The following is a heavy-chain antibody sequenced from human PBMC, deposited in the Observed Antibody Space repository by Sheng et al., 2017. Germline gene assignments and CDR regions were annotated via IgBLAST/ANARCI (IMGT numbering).Heavy chain of an antibody. J-gene: IGHJ5*02. CDR1: GGSISSSSYY. V-gene: IGHV4-39*07. D-gene: IGHD4-17*01. CDR2: IYYSGST. CDR3: ARDQVDYGDPVWFDP. Sequence: QLQLQESGPGLVKPSETLSLTCTVSGGSISSSSYYWGWIRQPPGKGLEWIGSIYYSGSTYYNPSLKSRVTISVDTSKNQFSLKLSSVTAADTAVYYCARDQVDYGDPVWFDPWGQGTLGHRLL.